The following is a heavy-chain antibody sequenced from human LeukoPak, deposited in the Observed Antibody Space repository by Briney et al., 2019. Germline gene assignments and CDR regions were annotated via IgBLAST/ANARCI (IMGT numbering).Heavy chain of an antibody. CDR3: AKEGSGPPYYYYYMDV. CDR1: GFTFSSYG. J-gene: IGHJ6*03. V-gene: IGHV3-23*01. Sequence: PGGSLRLSCAASGFTFSSYGMSWVRQAPGKGLEWVSTISGSGGSTYYADSVKGRFTLSRDNSKNTLYLQMNSLRAEDTAVYYCAKEGSGPPYYYYYMDVWGKGTTVTISS. CDR2: ISGSGGST.